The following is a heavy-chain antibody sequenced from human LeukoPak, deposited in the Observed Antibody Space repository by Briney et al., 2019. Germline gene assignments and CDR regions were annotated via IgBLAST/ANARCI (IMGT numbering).Heavy chain of an antibody. CDR3: TTAPLICSGGSCYSDGAFDI. D-gene: IGHD2-15*01. CDR1: GFTFSNAW. CDR2: IKSKTDGGTT. V-gene: IGHV3-15*01. Sequence: SGGSLRLSCAASGFTFSNAWMSWVRQAPGKGLEWVGRIKSKTDGGTTDYAAPVKGRFTISRDDSKNTLYLQMNSLKTEDTAVYYCTTAPLICSGGSCYSDGAFDIWGQGTMVTVSS. J-gene: IGHJ3*02.